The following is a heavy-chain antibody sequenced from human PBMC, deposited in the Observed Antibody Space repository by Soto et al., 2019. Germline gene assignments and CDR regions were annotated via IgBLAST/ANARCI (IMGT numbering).Heavy chain of an antibody. J-gene: IGHJ4*02. CDR1: GGSISSSSYY. CDR3: ARGRVVVPAAKGELDY. V-gene: IGHV4-39*07. D-gene: IGHD2-2*01. Sequence: SETLSLTCTVSGGSISSSSYYWGWIRQPPGKGLEWIGEINHSGSTNYNPSLKSRVTISVDTSKNQFSLKLSSVTAADTAVYYCARGRVVVPAAKGELDYWGQGTLVTVSS. CDR2: INHSGST.